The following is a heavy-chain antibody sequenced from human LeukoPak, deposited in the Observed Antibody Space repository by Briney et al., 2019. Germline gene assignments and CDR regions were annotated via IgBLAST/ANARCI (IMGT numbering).Heavy chain of an antibody. CDR2: ISGSDGST. CDR1: GFTFSSYA. CDR3: AKVNDLGDFDY. Sequence: GGSLRLSCAASGFTFSSYAMSWVRQAPGKGLEWVSAISGSDGSTYYADSVEGRFTISRDNSKNTLYLQMNSLRAEDTAVYYCAKVNDLGDFDYWGQGTLVTVSS. J-gene: IGHJ4*02. D-gene: IGHD1-1*01. V-gene: IGHV3-23*01.